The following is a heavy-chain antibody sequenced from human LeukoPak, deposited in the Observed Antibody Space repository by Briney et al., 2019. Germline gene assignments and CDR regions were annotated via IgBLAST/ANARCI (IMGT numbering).Heavy chain of an antibody. CDR3: VREHDWGDFDF. Sequence: ASGTLSLTCDVSGGSITQTNYWTWVRQPPGKGLEWIGYVSHSGNTNYNPSLKSRVTISKDTSKNQFSLNLSSVTAADTAVYYCVREHDWGDFDFWGQGTLVTVSS. D-gene: IGHD3-9*01. CDR2: VSHSGNT. J-gene: IGHJ4*02. CDR1: GGSITQTNY. V-gene: IGHV4-4*02.